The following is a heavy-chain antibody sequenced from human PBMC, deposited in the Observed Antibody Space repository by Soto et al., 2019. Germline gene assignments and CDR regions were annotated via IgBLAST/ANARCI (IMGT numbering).Heavy chain of an antibody. CDR3: ARGRRDAYKWDWFDP. V-gene: IGHV1-46*01. CDR1: GFSFTSYY. CDR2: INPSGGST. J-gene: IGHJ5*02. Sequence: ASVKVSCKASGFSFTSYYMHWVRQAPGQGLEWMGIINPSGGSTTYAQRFQGRLTMTKDTSTSTVYMDLSSLRSEDTAVYYCARGRRDAYKWDWFDPWGQGTPVPVSS. D-gene: IGHD1-1*01.